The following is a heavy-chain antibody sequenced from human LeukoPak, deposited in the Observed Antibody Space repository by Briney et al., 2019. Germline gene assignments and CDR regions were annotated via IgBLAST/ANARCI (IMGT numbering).Heavy chain of an antibody. J-gene: IGHJ4*02. CDR1: GDSVTNDFF. D-gene: IGHD1-14*01. CDR3: ARWASISREPGGFFDH. V-gene: IGHV4-38-2*02. Sequence: SETLSLTRTVSGDSVTNDFFWGWVRQPPGKELEWIGSFCLGRDTYYRPSLKSRVTISVDTSKNQFSLNLNSVTAADTAVYYCARWASISREPGGFFDHWGPGSLVTVSS. CDR2: FCLGRDT.